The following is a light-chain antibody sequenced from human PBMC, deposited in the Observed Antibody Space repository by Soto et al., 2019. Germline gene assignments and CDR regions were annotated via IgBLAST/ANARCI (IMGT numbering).Light chain of an antibody. CDR1: QRVSRSY. V-gene: IGKV3-20*01. Sequence: TVFTQPPVFVSLSLGEKEKLYCRAIQRVSRSYLDWYQQKAGQAPRLLIYGASSRATGIPDRFSCSGSGTDFTLTVSRLEREDFAVYYCQQNGSSPRTFGQGS. CDR2: GAS. CDR3: QQNGSSPRT. J-gene: IGKJ1*01.